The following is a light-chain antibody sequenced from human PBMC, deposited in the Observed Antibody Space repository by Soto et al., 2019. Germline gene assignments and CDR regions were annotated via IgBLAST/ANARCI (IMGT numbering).Light chain of an antibody. Sequence: QSVLTQPPSASATPGQRVTISCSGSSSNIGTNYVYWYQQLPGTAPKLLIYKNNQRPSGVPDRFSGSKSGTSASLAISGLRSEDEADYYCSVWDDSLRAVVFGGGTKLTVL. CDR2: KNN. CDR3: SVWDDSLRAVV. V-gene: IGLV1-47*01. J-gene: IGLJ2*01. CDR1: SSNIGTNY.